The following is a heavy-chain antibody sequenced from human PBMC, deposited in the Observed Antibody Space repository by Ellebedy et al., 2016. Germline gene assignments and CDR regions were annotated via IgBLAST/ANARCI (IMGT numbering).Heavy chain of an antibody. V-gene: IGHV4-31*11. CDR2: IYYNGNT. CDR3: ARGGTAARDLDY. D-gene: IGHD6-6*01. J-gene: IGHJ4*02. CDR1: GDSISSGGYY. Sequence: SETLSLTCGVSGDSISSGGYYWTWLRQHPGKGLEWIGYIYYNGNTYYSPSLKSRVTISLDMSKRQFSLKLSSVTVADTAVYYCARGGTAARDLDYWGQGTLVTVSS.